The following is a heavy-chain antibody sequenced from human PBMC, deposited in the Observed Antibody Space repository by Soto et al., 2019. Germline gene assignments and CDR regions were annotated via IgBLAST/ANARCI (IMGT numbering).Heavy chain of an antibody. Sequence: GGSLRLSCAASGFTFSNAWMSWVRQAPGKGLEWVGRIKSKTDGGTTDYAAPVKGRFTISRDDSKNTLYLQMNSLKTEDTAVYYCTTDPVYPMGIAVAGKNYWGRGTLVTVSS. V-gene: IGHV3-15*01. CDR3: TTDPVYPMGIAVAGKNY. J-gene: IGHJ4*02. CDR2: IKSKTDGGTT. D-gene: IGHD6-19*01. CDR1: GFTFSNAW.